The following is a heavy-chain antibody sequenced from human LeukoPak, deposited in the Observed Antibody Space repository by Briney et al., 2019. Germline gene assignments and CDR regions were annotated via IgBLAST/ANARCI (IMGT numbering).Heavy chain of an antibody. V-gene: IGHV3-23*01. CDR3: ARANYGGKGSFDY. D-gene: IGHD4-23*01. CDR2: ISGSGGST. J-gene: IGHJ4*02. Sequence: GGSLRLSCAASGFTFSNYAMSWVRQAPGKGLEWVSVISGSGGSTFYADSVKGRFTISRDNAKNSLYLQMNSLRAEDTAVYYCARANYGGKGSFDYWGQGTLVTVSS. CDR1: GFTFSNYA.